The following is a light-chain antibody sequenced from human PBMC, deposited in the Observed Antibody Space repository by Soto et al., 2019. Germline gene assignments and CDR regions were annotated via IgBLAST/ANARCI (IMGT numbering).Light chain of an antibody. V-gene: IGKV3-15*01. CDR1: QSVSSN. Sequence: EIVMTQSPATLSVSPGERATLSCRASQSVSSNLAWYQHKPGQAPRLLIYGASTRATGIPARFSGSGSGTEFTLTISSLQSEDFAVYYCHQYNNWPFAFGPGTNVDIK. CDR2: GAS. CDR3: HQYNNWPFA. J-gene: IGKJ3*01.